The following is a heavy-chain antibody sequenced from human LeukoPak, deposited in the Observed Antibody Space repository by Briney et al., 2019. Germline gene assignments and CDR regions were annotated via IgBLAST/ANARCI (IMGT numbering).Heavy chain of an antibody. CDR3: AKGRTGYSYGYGIDY. D-gene: IGHD5-18*01. J-gene: IGHJ4*02. V-gene: IGHV3-23*01. CDR2: VFGLDHRT. CDR1: GFTFSSYA. Sequence: GGSLRLSCAASGFTFSSYAMTWVRQAPGKGLEWVSTVFGLDHRTSYANSVKGRFTISRDNSKNTLYLQMNSLRAEDTAVYYCAKGRTGYSYGYGIDYWGQGTLVTVSS.